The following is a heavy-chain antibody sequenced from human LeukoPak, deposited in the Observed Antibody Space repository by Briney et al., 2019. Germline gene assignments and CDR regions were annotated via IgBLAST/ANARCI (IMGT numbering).Heavy chain of an antibody. D-gene: IGHD3-22*01. CDR2: IWYDGSNK. V-gene: IGHV3-33*06. CDR1: GFTFSSYG. J-gene: IGHJ4*02. Sequence: GRSPRLSCAASGFTFSSYGMHWVRQAPGKGLEWVAVIWYDGSNKYYADSVKGRFTISRDNSKNTLYLQMNSLRAEDTAVYYCAKPRGRTYYYDSSGYYFDYWGQGTLVTVSS. CDR3: AKPRGRTYYYDSSGYYFDY.